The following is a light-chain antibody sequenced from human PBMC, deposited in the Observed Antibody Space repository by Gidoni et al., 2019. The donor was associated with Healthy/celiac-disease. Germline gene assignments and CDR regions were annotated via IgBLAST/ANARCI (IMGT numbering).Light chain of an antibody. CDR2: DVS. V-gene: IGLV2-14*04. CDR1: SSDVGGYNY. CDR3: SSYTSSSTPVV. Sequence: SITISCPGTSSDVGGYNYVSWYQQHPGKAPKLMIYDVSNRPSGVSNRFSGSKSGNTASLTISGLQAEDEADYYCSSYTSSSTPVVFGGGTKLTVL. J-gene: IGLJ2*01.